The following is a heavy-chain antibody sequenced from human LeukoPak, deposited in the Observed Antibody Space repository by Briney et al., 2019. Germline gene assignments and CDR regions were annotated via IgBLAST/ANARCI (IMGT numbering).Heavy chain of an antibody. D-gene: IGHD6-19*01. J-gene: IGHJ4*02. CDR3: ALLMGIAVAGEGWFDY. V-gene: IGHV1-46*01. CDR1: ENTSPSNN. CDR2: INPSGGST. Sequence: VASVKVSGKAPENTSPSNNRHWVRQALEKGLEWREIINPSGGSTSYAQKFQGRVTMTRDTSTSTVYMELSSLRSEDTAVYYGALLMGIAVAGEGWFDYWGQGTLVTVSS.